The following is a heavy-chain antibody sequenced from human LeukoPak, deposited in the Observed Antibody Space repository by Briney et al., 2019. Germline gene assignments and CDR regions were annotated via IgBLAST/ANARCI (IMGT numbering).Heavy chain of an antibody. D-gene: IGHD2-15*01. CDR2: ISSSSSTI. CDR3: AKRWGYCSGGSCYSEAWGEANNWFDP. CDR1: GFTFSSYS. J-gene: IGHJ5*02. V-gene: IGHV3-48*01. Sequence: GGSLRLSCAASGFTFSSYSMNWVRQAPGKGLEWVSYISSSSSTIYYADSVKGRFTISRDNAKNSLYLQMNSLRAEDTAVYYCAKRWGYCSGGSCYSEAWGEANNWFDPWGQGTLVTVSS.